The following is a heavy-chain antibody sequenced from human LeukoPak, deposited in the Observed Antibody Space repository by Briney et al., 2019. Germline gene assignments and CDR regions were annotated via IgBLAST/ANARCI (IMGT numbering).Heavy chain of an antibody. CDR1: GFSFSIYS. J-gene: IGHJ6*02. CDR2: ITSNSNT. Sequence: GGSLRLSCAASGFSFSIYSMNWVRQAPGKGLEWVSYITSNSNTRYADSVKGRFTVSRDNAQNSLFLQMDSPRGEDTAVYYCARDLRTFYGMDLWGQGTTVTVFS. CDR3: ARDLRTFYGMDL. D-gene: IGHD1-14*01. V-gene: IGHV3-21*06.